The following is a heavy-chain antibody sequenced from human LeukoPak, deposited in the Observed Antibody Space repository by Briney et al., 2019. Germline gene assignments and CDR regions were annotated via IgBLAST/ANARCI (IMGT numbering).Heavy chain of an antibody. V-gene: IGHV3-23*01. CDR1: GFTFSIYA. Sequence: GGSLRLSCAASGFTFSIYAMSWVRQAPGKGLQWVSSITSSGDGTHYADSVKGRFTISRDNSENMLYLQMNSLRVEDTAVYFCAKDRPNYYGSNGHYYRRDGDYWGQGTLVTVSS. J-gene: IGHJ4*02. CDR3: AKDRPNYYGSNGHYYRRDGDY. D-gene: IGHD3-22*01. CDR2: ITSSGDGT.